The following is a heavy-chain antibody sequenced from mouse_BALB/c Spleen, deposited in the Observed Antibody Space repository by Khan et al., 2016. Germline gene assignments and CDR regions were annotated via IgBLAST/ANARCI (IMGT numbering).Heavy chain of an antibody. CDR2: INTYTGES. CDR1: GYTFTNYG. J-gene: IGHJ3*01. D-gene: IGHD2-13*01. Sequence: QVQLVQSGPELKKPGETVKISYKASGYTFTNYGMNWVKQAPGKGLKWMGWINTYTGESTYADDFKGRFAISLQTSASTAYLQINNLKNEDTAAYFCAIGGDYGGFASWGQGTLVTVSA. CDR3: AIGGDYGGFAS. V-gene: IGHV9-3-1*01.